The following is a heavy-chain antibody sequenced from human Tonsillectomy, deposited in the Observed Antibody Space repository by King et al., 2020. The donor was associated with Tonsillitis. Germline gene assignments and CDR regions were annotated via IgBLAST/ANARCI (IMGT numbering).Heavy chain of an antibody. J-gene: IGHJ5*02. CDR3: ARDYCTNGVCSWFDP. D-gene: IGHD2-8*01. V-gene: IGHV1-2*02. CDR2: INPNSGGT. CDR1: GYTFSGYY. Sequence: QLVQSGAEVKKPGASVKVSCKASGYTFSGYYMHWVRQAPGQGLEWRGWINPNSGGTNYAQKFQGRVTLTRETSISTAYMELSRLRPGDTAVYYCARDYCTNGVCSWFDPWGQGTLVTVSS.